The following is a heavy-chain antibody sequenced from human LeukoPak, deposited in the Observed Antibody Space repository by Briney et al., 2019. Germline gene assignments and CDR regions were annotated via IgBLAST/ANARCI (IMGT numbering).Heavy chain of an antibody. CDR1: GGSISSYY. J-gene: IGHJ4*02. V-gene: IGHV4-59*01. D-gene: IGHD3-10*01. Sequence: SETLSLTCTVSGGSISSYYWSWIRQPPGKGLEWIGYIYYSGSTNYNPSLKSRVTISVDTSKNQFSLKLSSVTAADTAVYYCARAHYGSGSLWGPGTLVTVSS. CDR2: IYYSGST. CDR3: ARAHYGSGSL.